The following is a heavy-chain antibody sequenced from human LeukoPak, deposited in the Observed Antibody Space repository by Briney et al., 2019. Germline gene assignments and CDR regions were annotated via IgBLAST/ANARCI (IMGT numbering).Heavy chain of an antibody. D-gene: IGHD2-2*01. CDR2: INHSGST. J-gene: IGHJ5*02. Sequence: SETLSLTCAVYGGSFSGYYWSWIRQSPGKGLEWIGEINHSGSTNYNPSLKSRVTISVDTSKNQFSLKLSSVTAADTAVYYCARDLLVPAAIENWFDPWGQGTLVTVSS. CDR1: GGSFSGYY. CDR3: ARDLLVPAAIENWFDP. V-gene: IGHV4-34*01.